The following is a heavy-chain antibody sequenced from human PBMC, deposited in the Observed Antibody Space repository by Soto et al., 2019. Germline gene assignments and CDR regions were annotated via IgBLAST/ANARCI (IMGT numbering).Heavy chain of an antibody. CDR2: INPSGGST. J-gene: IGHJ4*02. D-gene: IGHD6-13*01. CDR3: ARDRGHSSSWDYFDY. V-gene: IGHV1-46*01. CDR1: GYTFTSYY. Sequence: ASVKVSCKASGYTFTSYYMHWVRQAPGQGLEWLGIINPSGGSTSYAQKFRGRVTMTRGTSTSTVYMELSSLRSEDTAVYYCARDRGHSSSWDYFDYWGLGTLVTVSS.